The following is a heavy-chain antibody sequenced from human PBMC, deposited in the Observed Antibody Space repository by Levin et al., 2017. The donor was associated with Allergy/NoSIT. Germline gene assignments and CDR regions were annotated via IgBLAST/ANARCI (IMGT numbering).Heavy chain of an antibody. V-gene: IGHV3-23*01. CDR2: ISGSGGST. D-gene: IGHD3-10*01. CDR1: GFTFSSYA. J-gene: IGHJ4*01. Sequence: GGSLRLSCAASGFTFSSYAMNWVRQAPGKGLEWVSAISGSGGSTYYADPVKGRFTISRDNSKNTLYLQMNSLRAEDTAVYYCAKASGGSQPPYYLDCWGHGTLVTV. CDR3: AKASGGSQPPYYLDC.